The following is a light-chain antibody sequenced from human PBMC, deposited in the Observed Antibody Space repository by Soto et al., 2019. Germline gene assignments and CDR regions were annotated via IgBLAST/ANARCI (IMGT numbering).Light chain of an antibody. CDR1: QSINSK. CDR3: QQYDISPWT. Sequence: EILMTQSPATLSVSPGEIATLSCRASQSINSKLAWYQQKPGQAPRLLIYGASIRATGIPARFSGSGSGTDFTLTIIRLEPEDFAVYYCQQYDISPWTFGQGTKVDIK. J-gene: IGKJ1*01. CDR2: GAS. V-gene: IGKV3-15*01.